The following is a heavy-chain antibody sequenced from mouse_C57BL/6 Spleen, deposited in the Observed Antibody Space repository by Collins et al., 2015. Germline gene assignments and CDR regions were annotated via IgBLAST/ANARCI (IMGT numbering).Heavy chain of an antibody. D-gene: IGHD1-1*01. J-gene: IGHJ1*01. CDR2: IWRGGST. CDR3: AKRASTGWYFDV. CDR1: GVSLTSYG. Sequence: TVSGVSLTSYGVHWVRQSPGKGLEWLGVIWRGGSTDYNAAFMSRLSITKDNSKSQVFFKMNSLQADDTAIYYCAKRASTGWYFDVWGAGTTVTVSS. V-gene: IGHV2-5*01.